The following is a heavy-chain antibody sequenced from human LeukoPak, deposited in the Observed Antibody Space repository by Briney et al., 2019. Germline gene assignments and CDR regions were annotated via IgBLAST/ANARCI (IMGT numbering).Heavy chain of an antibody. D-gene: IGHD3-10*01. CDR2: IYDNENT. CDR1: GGSLISSSYY. Sequence: SETLSLTCAVSGGSLISSSYYWGWIRQSPGKGLEWIGSIYDNENTYYNPSLKSRVTLSVGTSKNQFSLKLNSVTATDTAVYFCAGNDFRGFVYFDPWGPGTLVTVSS. V-gene: IGHV4-39*01. J-gene: IGHJ5*02. CDR3: AGNDFRGFVYFDP.